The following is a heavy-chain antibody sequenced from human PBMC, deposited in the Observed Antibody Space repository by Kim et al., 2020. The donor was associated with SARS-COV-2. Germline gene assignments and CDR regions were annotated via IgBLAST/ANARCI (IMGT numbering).Heavy chain of an antibody. CDR1: GFTFSSYG. J-gene: IGHJ4*02. CDR3: AKGTRAAGTGGLGY. D-gene: IGHD6-13*01. CDR2: ISYDGSNK. Sequence: GGSLRLSCAASGFTFSSYGMHWVRQAPGKGLEWVAVISYDGSNKYYADSVKGRFTISRDNSKNTLYLQMNSLRAEDTAVYYCAKGTRAAGTGGLGYWGQG. V-gene: IGHV3-30*18.